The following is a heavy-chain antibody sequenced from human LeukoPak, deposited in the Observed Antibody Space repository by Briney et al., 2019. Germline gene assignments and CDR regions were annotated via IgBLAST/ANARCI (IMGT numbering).Heavy chain of an antibody. CDR3: ARDLSGIAGYTYGRGIDY. J-gene: IGHJ4*02. Sequence: SGGSLRLSCAASGFTFSSHWMSWVRQAPGKGLEWAANIKKDGSEKYYVDAVKGRFTISRDNAKTSLYLQMNSLRAEDTAVYYCARDLSGIAGYTYGRGIDYWGQGTLVTVSS. V-gene: IGHV3-7*01. CDR1: GFTFSSHW. D-gene: IGHD5-18*01. CDR2: IKKDGSEK.